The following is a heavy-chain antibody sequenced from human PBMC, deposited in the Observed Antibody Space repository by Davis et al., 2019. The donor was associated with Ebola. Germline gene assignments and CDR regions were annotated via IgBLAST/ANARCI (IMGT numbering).Heavy chain of an antibody. J-gene: IGHJ6*04. V-gene: IGHV3-74*03. CDR2: INSDGSRK. CDR3: ARGWLRTGWDV. CDR1: GFNFSSYW. D-gene: IGHD5-12*01. Sequence: PGGSLRLSCAASGFNFSSYWMHWVRQVPGKGLVWVSNINSDGSRKEYADSVRGRFTISRDNAKNTLYLQMNSLGVEDTAVYYCARGWLRTGWDVWGKGTTVTVSS.